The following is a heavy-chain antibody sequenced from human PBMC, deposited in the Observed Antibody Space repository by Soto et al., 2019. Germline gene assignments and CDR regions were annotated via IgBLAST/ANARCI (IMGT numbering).Heavy chain of an antibody. V-gene: IGHV1-69*08. Sequence: QVQLVQSGAEVKKPGSSVKVSCKASGGTFSSYTISWVRQAPGQGLEWMGRIIPILGIANYAQKFQGRVTITADKSTSTAYMELSRLRSEDTAVYYCARDRPLGSGIYYFDYWGQGTLVTVSS. CDR1: GGTFSSYT. CDR2: IIPILGIA. J-gene: IGHJ4*02. D-gene: IGHD3-10*01. CDR3: ARDRPLGSGIYYFDY.